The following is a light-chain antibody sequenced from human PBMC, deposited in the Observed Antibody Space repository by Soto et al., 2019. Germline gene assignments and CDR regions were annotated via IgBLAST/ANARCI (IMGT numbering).Light chain of an antibody. CDR3: QHYNNWPPWT. J-gene: IGKJ1*01. V-gene: IGKV3-15*01. CDR1: QSVSSN. CDR2: GAS. Sequence: ETVMTQSPATLSVSPGERATFSCRASQSVSSNLAWYQQKPGQAPRLLIYGASIRATGIPARFSGSGSGTEFTLTISSLQSEDFAVYYCQHYNNWPPWTFGQGTKVDIK.